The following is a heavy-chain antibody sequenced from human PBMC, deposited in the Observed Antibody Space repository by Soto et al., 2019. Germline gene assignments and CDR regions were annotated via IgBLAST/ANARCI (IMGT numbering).Heavy chain of an antibody. CDR3: ARVNSRRTYRGYYYYGMDV. J-gene: IGHJ6*02. V-gene: IGHV4-59*01. Sequence: SETLSLTCTVSGGSISSYYWSWIRQPPGKGLEWIGYIYYSGSTNYNPSLKSRVTISVDTSKNQFSLKLSSVTAADTAVYYCARVNSRRTYRGYYYYGMDVWGQGTTVTVSS. CDR2: IYYSGST. CDR1: GGSISSYY.